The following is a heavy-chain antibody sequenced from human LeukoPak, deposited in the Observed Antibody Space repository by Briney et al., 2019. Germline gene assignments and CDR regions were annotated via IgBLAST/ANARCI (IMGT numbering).Heavy chain of an antibody. CDR2: IWINGRNK. J-gene: IGHJ4*02. Sequence: GGSLRLSCAASGFTFSNYAMTWVRQAPARGLEWVGVIWINGRNKYYGDSVKGRLTISRDNSKDTLYLQMNSLRVEDTAVYYCGKGYCSITSCPLDYWGQGTLVTVSS. D-gene: IGHD2-2*01. V-gene: IGHV3-30*02. CDR1: GFTFSNYA. CDR3: GKGYCSITSCPLDY.